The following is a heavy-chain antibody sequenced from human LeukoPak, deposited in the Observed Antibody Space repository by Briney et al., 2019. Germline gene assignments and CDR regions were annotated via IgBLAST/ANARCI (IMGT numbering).Heavy chain of an antibody. Sequence: GGSLRLSCAASGFTVSSNDMSWVRQAPGKGLEWVSILYGGGNTYYADSVKGRFTISRDNSKNTLYLQMNSLRAEHTAMYYCARERDNSGPFDYWGQGTLVTVSS. CDR1: GFTVSSND. D-gene: IGHD7-27*01. CDR3: ARERDNSGPFDY. CDR2: LYGGGNT. J-gene: IGHJ4*02. V-gene: IGHV3-53*01.